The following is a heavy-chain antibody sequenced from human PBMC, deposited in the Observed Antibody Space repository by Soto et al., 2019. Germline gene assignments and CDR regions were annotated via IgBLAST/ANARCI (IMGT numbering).Heavy chain of an antibody. CDR3: ATGTLAYNWLDP. Sequence: SETLSLTCGVSGGSVSSVGYSWSWIRQSPGKGLEWIGHIYHSHNTYYNPSLGSRVSISMDRSNNQFSLQVHSVTAADTSVYYCATGTLAYNWLDPWGLGTLVTVSS. CDR2: IYHSHNT. V-gene: IGHV4-30-2*06. J-gene: IGHJ5*02. D-gene: IGHD1-1*01. CDR1: GGSVSSVGYS.